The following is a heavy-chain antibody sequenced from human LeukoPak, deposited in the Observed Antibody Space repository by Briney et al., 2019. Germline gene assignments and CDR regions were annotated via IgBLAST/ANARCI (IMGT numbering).Heavy chain of an antibody. CDR3: ATGKVVVAAEINDLFDY. CDR1: GYTLTELS. V-gene: IGHV1-24*01. J-gene: IGHJ4*02. Sequence: ASVKVSCKVSGYTLTELSMHWVRQAPGKGLEWMGGFDPEDGETIYAQKFQGRVTMTEDTSTDTAYMELSSLRSEDTAVYYCATGKVVVAAEINDLFDYWGQGTLVTVSS. CDR2: FDPEDGET. D-gene: IGHD2-15*01.